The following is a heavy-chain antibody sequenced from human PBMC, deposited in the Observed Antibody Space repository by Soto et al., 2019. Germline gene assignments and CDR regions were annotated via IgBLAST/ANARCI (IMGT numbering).Heavy chain of an antibody. J-gene: IGHJ4*02. CDR3: ARRAVVVVAATVDYFDY. CDR2: IYYSGST. Sequence: TLSLTCTVSGGSISSYYWSWIRQPPGKGLEWIGYIYYSGSTNYNPSLKSRVTISVDTSKNQFSLKLSSVTAADTAVYYCARRAVVVVAATVDYFDYWGQGTLVTVSS. D-gene: IGHD2-15*01. V-gene: IGHV4-59*08. CDR1: GGSISSYY.